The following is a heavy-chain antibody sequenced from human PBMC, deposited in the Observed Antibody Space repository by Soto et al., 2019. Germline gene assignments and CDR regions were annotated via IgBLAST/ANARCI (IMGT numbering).Heavy chain of an antibody. Sequence: SHTLTVSDDYISDSDYHWNWIRQSPGKGLEWIASIDYSGTTYYNPSLKSRVIISTDTSKNLFSLKLRSVTAADTVLYFCATDGPLYYGMDVWGQGITVTV. CDR3: ATDGPLYYGMDV. J-gene: IGHJ6*02. V-gene: IGHV4-30-4*01. CDR2: IDYSGTT. CDR1: DDYISDSDYH.